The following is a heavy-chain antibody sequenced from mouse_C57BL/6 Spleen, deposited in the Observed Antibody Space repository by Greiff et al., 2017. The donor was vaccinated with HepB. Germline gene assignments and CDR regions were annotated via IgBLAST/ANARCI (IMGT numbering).Heavy chain of an antibody. CDR2: IDPETGGT. CDR3: TREVTTSAWFAY. Sequence: VQLQQPGAELVRPGASVTLSCKASGYTFTDYEMHRVKQTPVHGLEWIGAIDPETGGTAYNQKFKGKAILTADKSSSTAYMELRSLTSEDSAVYYCTREVTTSAWFAYWGRGTLVTVSA. CDR1: GYTFTDYE. V-gene: IGHV1-15*01. D-gene: IGHD2-3*01. J-gene: IGHJ3*01.